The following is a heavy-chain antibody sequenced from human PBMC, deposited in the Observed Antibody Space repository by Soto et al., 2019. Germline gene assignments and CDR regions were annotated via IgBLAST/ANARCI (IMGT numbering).Heavy chain of an antibody. CDR1: GGTFSSYA. CDR3: ARRRDGYNQDAFNI. Sequence: QVQLVQSGAEVKKPGSSVKVSCKASGGTFSSYAIGWVRQAPGQGLEWMGGIIPIFGTANYAQKFQGRVTITADKSTSTAYMELSSLRSEDTAVYYCARRRDGYNQDAFNIWGQGTMVTVSS. CDR2: IIPIFGTA. V-gene: IGHV1-69*06. J-gene: IGHJ3*02. D-gene: IGHD5-12*01.